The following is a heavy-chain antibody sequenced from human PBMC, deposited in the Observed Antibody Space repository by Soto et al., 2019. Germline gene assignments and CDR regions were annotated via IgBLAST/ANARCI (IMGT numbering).Heavy chain of an antibody. V-gene: IGHV5-51*01. J-gene: IGHJ6*02. CDR1: GYSFTRYW. Sequence: GESLKISCKGSGYSFTRYWIGWVRQMPGKGLEWMGIIYPGDSDTRYSPSFQGQVTISADKSISTAYLQWSSLKASDTAMYYCAKAGYCGGDCYSYYYYYGMDVWGQGTTVTVSS. D-gene: IGHD2-21*02. CDR2: IYPGDSDT. CDR3: AKAGYCGGDCYSYYYYYGMDV.